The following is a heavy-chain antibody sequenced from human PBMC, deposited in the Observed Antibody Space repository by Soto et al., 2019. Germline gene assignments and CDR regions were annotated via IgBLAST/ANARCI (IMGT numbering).Heavy chain of an antibody. J-gene: IGHJ6*02. Sequence: QVQLQESGPGLVKPSQTLSLTCSISGASISSDDYYWSWFRQPPGKGLEWIGYISYSGSTYYNPSLKSRITISVDTSETQFSLILSSVTAADTAVFYCAREVNNYYGMDVWGQGTTVTVSS. CDR1: GASISSDDYY. V-gene: IGHV4-30-4*01. CDR2: ISYSGST. CDR3: AREVNNYYGMDV.